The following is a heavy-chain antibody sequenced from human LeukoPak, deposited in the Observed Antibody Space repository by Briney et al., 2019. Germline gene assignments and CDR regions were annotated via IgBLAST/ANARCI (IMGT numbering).Heavy chain of an antibody. J-gene: IGHJ4*02. D-gene: IGHD5-18*01. CDR3: ARANSYGYLFEY. Sequence: SVKVSCKASGGTFSNYAISWVRQAPGQGLEWMGRIVPILGIANYAQKFQGRVTITADKSTSTAYMELSSLRSEDTAVYYCARANSYGYLFEYWGQGTLVTVSS. CDR1: GGTFSNYA. V-gene: IGHV1-69*04. CDR2: IVPILGIA.